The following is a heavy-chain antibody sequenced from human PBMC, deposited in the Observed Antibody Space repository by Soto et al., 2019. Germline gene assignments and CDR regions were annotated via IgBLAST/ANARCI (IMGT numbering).Heavy chain of an antibody. CDR2: IYHSGST. CDR1: GGSISSGGYS. D-gene: IGHD2-2*01. CDR3: ARVPDR. Sequence: SETLSLTCAVSGGSISSGGYSWSWIRQPPGKGLEWIGYIYHSGSTYYNPSLKSRVTISVDRSKNQFSLKLSSVTAADTAVYYCARVPDRWGQGPLVTVPQ. V-gene: IGHV4-30-2*01. J-gene: IGHJ5*02.